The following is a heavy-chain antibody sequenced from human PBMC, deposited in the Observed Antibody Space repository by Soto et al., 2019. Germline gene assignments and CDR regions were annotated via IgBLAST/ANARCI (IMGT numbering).Heavy chain of an antibody. CDR3: ARSIAAAGTFDP. D-gene: IGHD6-13*01. Sequence: ASVKVSCKASGYTFTGYYMHWVRQAPGQGLEWMGWINPNSGGTNYAQKFQGRVTMTRDTSIRTAYMELSRLRSDDTAVYYCARSIAAAGTFDPWGQGTLVTVSS. CDR2: INPNSGGT. CDR1: GYTFTGYY. V-gene: IGHV1-2*02. J-gene: IGHJ5*02.